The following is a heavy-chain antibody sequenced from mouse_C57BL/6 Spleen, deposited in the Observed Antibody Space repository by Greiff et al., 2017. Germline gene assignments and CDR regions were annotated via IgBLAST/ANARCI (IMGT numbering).Heavy chain of an antibody. D-gene: IGHD2-10*01. Sequence: VHLVESGPGLVAPSQSLSITCTVSGFSLTSYGVSWVRQPPGKGLEWLGVIWGGGSTDYNSALISRLSISKDTSKSQFILKLNIMQTDDTAAYYCTTYYGKGDYFDYWGQGTTLTVSS. J-gene: IGHJ2*01. V-gene: IGHV2-3*01. CDR3: TTYYGKGDYFDY. CDR2: IWGGGST. CDR1: GFSLTSYG.